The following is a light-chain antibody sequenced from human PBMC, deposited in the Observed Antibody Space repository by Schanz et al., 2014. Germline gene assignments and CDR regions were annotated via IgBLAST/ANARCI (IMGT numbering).Light chain of an antibody. CDR3: QQYNNWSGWT. J-gene: IGKJ1*01. Sequence: EIVMTQSPATLSVSPGERATLSCRASQSVSSNLAWYQQKPGQAPRLLIYGASTRATGIPARFSGSGSGTEFTLTISSLQSEDFAVYYCQQYNNWSGWTFGQGTKVEIK. CDR1: QSVSSN. CDR2: GAS. V-gene: IGKV3-15*01.